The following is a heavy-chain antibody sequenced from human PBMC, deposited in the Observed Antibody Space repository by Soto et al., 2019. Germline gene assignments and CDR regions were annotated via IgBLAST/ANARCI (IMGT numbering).Heavy chain of an antibody. CDR3: ARGPSCGCFDF. CDR1: GYTFTTIF. CDR2: INPANGVT. Sequence: QVQLVQSGAEVKNPGASVKLSCKTSGYTFTTIFLHWLRQAPGQRLEWMGWINPANGVTMYSQKFLGRVSNTRDTSATTAYMELTSLTSDDTAVYYCARGPSCGCFDFWGQGTLVTVSS. D-gene: IGHD5-12*01. V-gene: IGHV1-3*01. J-gene: IGHJ4*02.